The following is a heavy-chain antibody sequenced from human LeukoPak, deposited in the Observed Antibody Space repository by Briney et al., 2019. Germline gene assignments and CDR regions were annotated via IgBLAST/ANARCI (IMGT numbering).Heavy chain of an antibody. D-gene: IGHD6-19*01. V-gene: IGHV3-53*01. CDR1: GFTVSSNY. J-gene: IGHJ4*02. Sequence: GGSLRLSCAASGFTVSSNYMSWVRQAPGKGLEWVSVIYSGGSTYYADSVEGRFTISRDNSKNTLYLQMNSLRAEDTAVYYCARGESSGWYYFDYWGQGTLVTVSS. CDR2: IYSGGST. CDR3: ARGESSGWYYFDY.